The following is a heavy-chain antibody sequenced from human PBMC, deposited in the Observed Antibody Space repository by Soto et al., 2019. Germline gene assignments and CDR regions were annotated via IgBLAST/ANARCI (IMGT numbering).Heavy chain of an antibody. D-gene: IGHD1-7*01. CDR3: ARTELGLAVDP. Sequence: SETLYLTCTVSGGSVSSSGYSWGWIRQPPGQGLEWIGTIYSSGNAFYSPSLKSRVTISADTSKNQFSLNLRYVTAVDTAIYYCARTELGLAVDPWGQGSLVTVSS. CDR2: IYSSGNA. J-gene: IGHJ5*02. CDR1: GGSVSSSGYS. V-gene: IGHV4-39*01.